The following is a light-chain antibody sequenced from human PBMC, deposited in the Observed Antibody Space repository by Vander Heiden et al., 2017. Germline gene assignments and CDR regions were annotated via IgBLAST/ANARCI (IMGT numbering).Light chain of an antibody. Sequence: QSALTQPPSVSGSPGPSVTISCTGTSSDVGSYNRVSWYQQPPGTAPKLMIYEVSNRPSGVPDRFSGSKSGNTASLTISGLQAEDEADYYCSSYTSSSTVVFGGGTKLT. J-gene: IGLJ2*01. CDR1: SSDVGSYNR. V-gene: IGLV2-18*02. CDR3: SSYTSSSTVV. CDR2: EVS.